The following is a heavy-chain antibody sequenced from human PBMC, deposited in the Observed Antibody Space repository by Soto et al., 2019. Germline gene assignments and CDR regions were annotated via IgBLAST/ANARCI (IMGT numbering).Heavy chain of an antibody. CDR1: EFYFRNYN. CDR2: IXXSXXXX. J-gene: IGHJ4*02. Sequence: GGSLRICCVASEFYFRNYNIDGVRQAPGKGLXGVXYIXXSXXXXXYXXSVRGRFTISRDNAESSLYLQMNSLRDEDTAVYFCARDFGHGYYSAYWGRGTLVTASS. D-gene: IGHD3-3*01. V-gene: IGHV3-48*02. CDR3: ARDFGHGYYSAY.